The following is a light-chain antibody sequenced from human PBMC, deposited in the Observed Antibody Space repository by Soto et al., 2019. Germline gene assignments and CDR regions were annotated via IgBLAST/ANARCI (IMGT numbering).Light chain of an antibody. J-gene: IGKJ4*01. Sequence: DMQMTQSPSSLSASVGDRVTITCRAGQGLGNFLAWYQQKPGKAPRLLVYSASTLQRGVPSRCSGSGSGTEFTLTINGLQPEDVATYYCQSYNGPPRSLGGGTRVDI. CDR2: SAS. V-gene: IGKV1-27*01. CDR1: QGLGNF. CDR3: QSYNGPPRS.